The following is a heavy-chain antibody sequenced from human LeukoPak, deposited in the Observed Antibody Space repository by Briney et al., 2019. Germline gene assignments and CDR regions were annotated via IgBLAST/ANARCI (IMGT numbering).Heavy chain of an antibody. CDR2: ISYDGSNK. J-gene: IGHJ4*02. CDR1: GFTFSSYA. D-gene: IGHD6-19*01. Sequence: GGSLRLSCAASGFTFSSYAMHWVRQAPGKGLEWVAVISYDGSNKYYADSVKGRFTISRDNSKNTLYLQMNSLRAEDTAVFYCARTSYSSGWSPFDYWGQGTLVSVSS. V-gene: IGHV3-30*04. CDR3: ARTSYSSGWSPFDY.